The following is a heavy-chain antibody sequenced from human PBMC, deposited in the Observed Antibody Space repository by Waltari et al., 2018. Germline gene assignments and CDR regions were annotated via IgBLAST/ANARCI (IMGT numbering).Heavy chain of an antibody. J-gene: IGHJ4*02. CDR2: ISKDGSNQ. Sequence: QVQLVESGGGVVQPGGSLRLSCEASGFTFSYSGMHWVRQAPGKGLEWVSFISKDGSNQYYAESVRGRFTISRDTLYLQVNSLRVEDTAVYYCVKDTGTGDYWGQGTLVTVSS. CDR3: VKDTGTGDY. D-gene: IGHD2-8*02. CDR1: GFTFSYSG. V-gene: IGHV3-30*02.